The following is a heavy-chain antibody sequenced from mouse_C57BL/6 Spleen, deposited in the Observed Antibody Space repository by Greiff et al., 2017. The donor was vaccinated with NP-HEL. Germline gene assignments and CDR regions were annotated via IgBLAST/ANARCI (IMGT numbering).Heavy chain of an antibody. J-gene: IGHJ4*01. CDR3: AGGDYDGFYYAMCY. V-gene: IGHV5-17*01. D-gene: IGHD2-4*01. Sequence: EVQVVESGGGLVKPGGSLKLSCAASGFTFSDSGMHWVRQAPEKGLEWVAYISSGSSTIYYADTVKGRFTISRDNAKNTLIVQMSSLRSEETAMYYCAGGDYDGFYYAMCYWGQTPSVTASS. CDR2: ISSGSSTI. CDR1: GFTFSDSG.